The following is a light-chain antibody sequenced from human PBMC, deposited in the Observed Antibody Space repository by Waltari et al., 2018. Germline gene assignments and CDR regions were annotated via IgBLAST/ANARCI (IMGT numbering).Light chain of an antibody. J-gene: IGKJ4*01. CDR3: QQCNTVPGA. V-gene: IGKV1-12*01. CDR2: AAF. CDR1: QSISAW. Sequence: DIQLTQSPSSVSASVGDTVTITCRARQSISAWLAWYQQKPGKAPKLLISAAFNVQSGVPSRFSGSRSGTDFSLTISSLQPEDFATYYCQQCNTVPGAFGGGTTVEIK.